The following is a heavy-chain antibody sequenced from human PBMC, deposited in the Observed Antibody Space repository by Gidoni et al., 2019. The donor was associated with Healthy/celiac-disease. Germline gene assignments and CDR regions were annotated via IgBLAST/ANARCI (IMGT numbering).Heavy chain of an antibody. Sequence: EVQLVESGGGLVQPGGSMRLSCAASGFTFSSYWMHWVRQAPGKGLVWVSGINSDGSSTSYADSGKGRFTISRDNAKNTLYLQMNSLRAEDTAVYYCARAKLQLWLVSWGQGTLVTVSS. CDR2: INSDGSST. CDR3: ARAKLQLWLVS. CDR1: GFTFSSYW. J-gene: IGHJ5*01. V-gene: IGHV3-74*01. D-gene: IGHD5-18*01.